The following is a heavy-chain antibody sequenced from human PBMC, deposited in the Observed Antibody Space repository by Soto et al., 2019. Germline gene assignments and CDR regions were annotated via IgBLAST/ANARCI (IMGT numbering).Heavy chain of an antibody. CDR1: GFTFRRYA. CDR3: ARDPYSGYTDSTDPPHY. Sequence: QVQLVESGGGVVQPGRSLRLSCAASGFTFRRYAMHWVRQAPGKGLEWVAVISYDGSNKYYADSVKGRFTISRDNSKNMLYLQMNSLRAEDTAVYYCARDPYSGYTDSTDPPHYWGQGNLVTVSS. J-gene: IGHJ4*02. D-gene: IGHD2-21*01. CDR2: ISYDGSNK. V-gene: IGHV3-30-3*01.